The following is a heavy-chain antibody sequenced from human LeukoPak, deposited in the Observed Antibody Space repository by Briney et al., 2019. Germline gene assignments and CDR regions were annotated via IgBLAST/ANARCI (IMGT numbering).Heavy chain of an antibody. CDR2: ISGSGGST. CDR1: GFTFSSYE. D-gene: IGHD3-22*01. CDR3: AKVSRPFMIVVANAFDI. Sequence: PGGSLRLSCAASGFTFSSYEMNWVRQAPGKGLEWVSAISGSGGSTYYADSVKGRFTISRDNSKNTLYLQMNSLRAEDTAVYYCAKVSRPFMIVVANAFDIWGQGTMVTVSS. V-gene: IGHV3-23*01. J-gene: IGHJ3*02.